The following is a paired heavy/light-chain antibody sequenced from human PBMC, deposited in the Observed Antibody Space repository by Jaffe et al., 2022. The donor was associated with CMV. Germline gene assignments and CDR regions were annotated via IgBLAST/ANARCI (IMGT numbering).Heavy chain of an antibody. J-gene: IGHJ5*01. V-gene: IGHV1-2*02. D-gene: IGHD6-19*01. CDR1: GYTFTDYH. CDR3: ARGVISSGYYGGDS. Sequence: QVQLVQSGAEVKKPGASVKVSCKASGYTFTDYHMHWVRQAPGQGLEWMGRINPNSGDTNYAQNFQGRVTMTRDTSISTVYMELGSLTVDDTAVYYCARGVISSGYYGGDSWGQGTLVTVSS. CDR2: INPNSGDT.
Light chain of an antibody. J-gene: IGLJ3*02. Sequence: NFMLTQPHSVSESPGKTVTLSCSRSSGTIGSNYVQWYRQRPGSAPTTVIYEDNQRPSGVPDRFSGSIDSSSNSASLTISGLKTEDEADYYCQSYHGINWVFGGGTKLTVL. V-gene: IGLV6-57*04. CDR3: QSYHGINWV. CDR1: SGTIGSNY. CDR2: EDN.